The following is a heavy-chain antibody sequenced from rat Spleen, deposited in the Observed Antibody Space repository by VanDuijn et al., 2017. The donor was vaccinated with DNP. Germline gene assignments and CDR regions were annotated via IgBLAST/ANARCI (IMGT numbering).Heavy chain of an antibody. Sequence: EVRLQESGPGLVKPSQSLSLTCSVTGYSITSDYWGWIRKFPGNKMEYIGHISFSGNPNYNPSLKSRISITRDTSKNLFFLHLDSVTTEDTATYYCARWPGYNPPYAMDAWGQGTSVTVSS. CDR3: ARWPGYNPPYAMDA. V-gene: IGHV3-1*01. CDR1: GYSITSDY. J-gene: IGHJ4*01. D-gene: IGHD1-4*01. CDR2: ISFSGNP.